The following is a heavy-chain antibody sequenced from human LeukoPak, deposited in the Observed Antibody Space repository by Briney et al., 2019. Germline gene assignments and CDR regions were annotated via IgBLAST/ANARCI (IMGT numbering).Heavy chain of an antibody. D-gene: IGHD3-22*01. V-gene: IGHV4-4*07. CDR2: VYSSGVG. CDR1: GGSITGYY. Sequence: AETLSLTCTVSGGSITGYYWNWIRQPAGQGLEWLGRVYSSGVGNYNPSLTSRVTMSVDTSKNQFSLKLTSLTAADTAVYYCAREEFLHEIDSSGYFVYWGQGTLVTVSS. J-gene: IGHJ4*02. CDR3: AREEFLHEIDSSGYFVY.